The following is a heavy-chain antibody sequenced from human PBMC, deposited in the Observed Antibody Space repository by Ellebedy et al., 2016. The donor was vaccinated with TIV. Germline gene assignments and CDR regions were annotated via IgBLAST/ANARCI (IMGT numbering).Heavy chain of an antibody. D-gene: IGHD2-2*01. Sequence: SETLSLTXAVSGGSISSGGYSWSWIRQPPGKGLEWIGYIYHMGSTFYNPSLRSRVTISVDRSKNQFSLKLSSVTAADTARYYCAKYCSSTSCNTHWYLDLWGRGTLVTVSS. V-gene: IGHV4-30-2*01. CDR1: GGSISSGGYS. CDR3: AKYCSSTSCNTHWYLDL. J-gene: IGHJ2*01. CDR2: IYHMGST.